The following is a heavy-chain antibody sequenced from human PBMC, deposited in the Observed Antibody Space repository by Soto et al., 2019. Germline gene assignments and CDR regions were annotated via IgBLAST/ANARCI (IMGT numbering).Heavy chain of an antibody. CDR2: IYSSENT. J-gene: IGHJ6*02. CDR3: ATLNRYCISTNCHGYYGIHV. D-gene: IGHD2-2*01. CDR1: GGSVSSSSYS. V-gene: IGHV4-39*02. Sequence: QLQLQESGPGLVKPSETLSLTCTVSGGSVSSSSYSWGWIRQSPGKGLEWIGTIYSSENTYYNPSLLSRVNISVDTTKNDFSLRLSSVTAADTAVYYYATLNRYCISTNCHGYYGIHVWGQGTTVIVSS.